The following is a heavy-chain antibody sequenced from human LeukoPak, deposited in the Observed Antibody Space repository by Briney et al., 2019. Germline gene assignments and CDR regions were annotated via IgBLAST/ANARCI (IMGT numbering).Heavy chain of an antibody. V-gene: IGHV1-18*01. CDR1: GYTFTSYG. CDR2: ISAYNGNT. CDR3: ARDRILTGPTTDYGMDV. Sequence: ASVKVSCKASGYTFTSYGISWVRQAPGQGLEWMGWISAYNGNTNYAQKLQGRVTMTTDTSTSTAYMELRSLRSDDTAVYYCARDRILTGPTTDYGMDVWGKGTTVTVSS. D-gene: IGHD3-9*01. J-gene: IGHJ6*04.